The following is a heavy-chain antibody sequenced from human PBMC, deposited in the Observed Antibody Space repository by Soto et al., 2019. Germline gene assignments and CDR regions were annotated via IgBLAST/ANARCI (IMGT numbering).Heavy chain of an antibody. D-gene: IGHD1-26*01. Sequence: GGSLRLSCAASGFTFSGSAMHWVRQASGKGLEWVGRIRSKANSYATAYAASVKGRFTISRDDSKNTAYLQMNSLKTEDTAVYYCVRGSYYDPFDPWGQGTLVTVSS. CDR2: IRSKANSYAT. V-gene: IGHV3-73*01. CDR1: GFTFSGSA. J-gene: IGHJ5*02. CDR3: VRGSYYDPFDP.